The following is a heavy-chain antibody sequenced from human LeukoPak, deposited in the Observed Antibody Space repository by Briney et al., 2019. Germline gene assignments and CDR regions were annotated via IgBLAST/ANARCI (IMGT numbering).Heavy chain of an antibody. Sequence: SVKVSCKASGGTFSSYAISWVPQAPGQGLEWMGGIIPIFGTANYAQRFQGRVTITADESTSTAYMELSSLRSEDTAVYYCARGSGQVAVGLYYYYYMDVWGKGTTVTVSS. J-gene: IGHJ6*03. V-gene: IGHV1-69*01. CDR1: GGTFSSYA. D-gene: IGHD2-15*01. CDR3: ARGSGQVAVGLYYYYYMDV. CDR2: IIPIFGTA.